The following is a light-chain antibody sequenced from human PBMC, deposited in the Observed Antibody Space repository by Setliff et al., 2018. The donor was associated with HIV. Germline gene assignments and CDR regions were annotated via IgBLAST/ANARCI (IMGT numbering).Light chain of an antibody. V-gene: IGLV2-23*01. Sequence: QSVLTQPASVSGSPGQSITISCTGTSSDVGSYNLVSWYQQHPGKAPKLLIYEGTKRPSGVSNRFSGSKSGNTASLTISGLQAEDEADYCCCSYAGSYTYVFGTGTKVTVL. CDR3: CSYAGSYTYV. CDR2: EGT. J-gene: IGLJ1*01. CDR1: SSDVGSYNL.